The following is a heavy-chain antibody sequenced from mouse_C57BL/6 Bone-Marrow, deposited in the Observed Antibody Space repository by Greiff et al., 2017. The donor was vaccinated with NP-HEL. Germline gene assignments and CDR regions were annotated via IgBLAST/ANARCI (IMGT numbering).Heavy chain of an antibody. D-gene: IGHD1-1*01. Sequence: EVKVVESGGGLVKPGGSQKLSCAASGFTFSSYTMSWVRQTPEKRLEWVATISGGGGNTYYPDSVKGRFTISRDNAKNTLYLQMSSLRSEDTALYYCARHPHYYGSSPWFAYWGQGTLVTVSA. J-gene: IGHJ3*01. CDR2: ISGGGGNT. CDR3: ARHPHYYGSSPWFAY. V-gene: IGHV5-9*01. CDR1: GFTFSSYT.